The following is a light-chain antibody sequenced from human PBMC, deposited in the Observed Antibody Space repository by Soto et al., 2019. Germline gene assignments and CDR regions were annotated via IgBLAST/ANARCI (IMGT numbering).Light chain of an antibody. CDR3: SSYTSSSTLL. CDR1: SSDVGGYND. Sequence: QSVLTQPASVSGSPGQSITISCTGTSSDVGGYNDVSWYQQHPGTAPKLMIYDVSNRPSGVSNRFSGSKSGNTASLTISGLQAEDEADYYCSSYTSSSTLLFGGGTKLTVL. V-gene: IGLV2-14*01. CDR2: DVS. J-gene: IGLJ2*01.